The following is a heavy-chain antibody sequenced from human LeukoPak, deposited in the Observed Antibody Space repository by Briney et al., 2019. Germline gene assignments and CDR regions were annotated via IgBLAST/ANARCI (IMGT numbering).Heavy chain of an antibody. Sequence: SETLSLTCAVYGGSFSGYYWSWIRQPPGKGLEWIGEINHSGSTNYNPSLKSRVTISVDTSKNQFSLKLSSVTAADTAVYYCARWGIYDFWSGSPEGFDYWGQGTLVTVSS. J-gene: IGHJ4*02. CDR1: GGSFSGYY. V-gene: IGHV4-34*01. CDR2: INHSGST. CDR3: ARWGIYDFWSGSPEGFDY. D-gene: IGHD3-3*01.